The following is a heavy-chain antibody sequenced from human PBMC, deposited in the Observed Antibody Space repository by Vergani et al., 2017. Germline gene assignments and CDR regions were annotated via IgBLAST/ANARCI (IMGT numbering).Heavy chain of an antibody. V-gene: IGHV4-59*12. CDR2: IYYSGST. CDR3: ASDSSGWYGDGMDV. D-gene: IGHD6-19*01. Sequence: QVQLQESGPGLVKPSETLSLTCTVSGGSISSYYWSWIRQPPGKGLEWIGYIYYSGSTNYNPSLKSRVTISVDTSKNQFSLKLSSVTAADTAVYYCASDSSGWYGDGMDVWGQGTTVTVSS. J-gene: IGHJ6*02. CDR1: GGSISSYY.